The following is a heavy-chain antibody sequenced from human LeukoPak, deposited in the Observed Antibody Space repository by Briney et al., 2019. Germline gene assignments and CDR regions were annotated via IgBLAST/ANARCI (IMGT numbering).Heavy chain of an antibody. CDR2: ISAYNGNT. V-gene: IGHV1-18*01. CDR3: ARDWYGDYTDYYYYGMDV. D-gene: IGHD4-17*01. Sequence: ASVKVSCKASGYTFTSYGISWVRQAPGQGLEWMGWISAYNGNTNYAQKLQGRVTMTTDTSTSTAYMELRSLRSDDTAVYYCARDWYGDYTDYYYYGMDVWGQGTTVTVSS. J-gene: IGHJ6*02. CDR1: GYTFTSYG.